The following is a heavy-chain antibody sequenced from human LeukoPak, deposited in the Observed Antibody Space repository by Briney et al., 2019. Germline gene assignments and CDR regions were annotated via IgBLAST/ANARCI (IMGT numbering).Heavy chain of an antibody. D-gene: IGHD1-14*01. CDR3: AKAHSTGNYFDY. J-gene: IGHJ4*02. CDR2: IRYDGSNK. CDR1: GFTFSSYG. V-gene: IGHV3-30*02. Sequence: GGSLRLSCAAFGFTFSSYGMHWVRQAPGKGLEWVAFIRYDGSNKYYADSVKGRFTISRDNSKNTLYLQMNSLRAEDTAVYYCAKAHSTGNYFDYWGQGTLVTVSS.